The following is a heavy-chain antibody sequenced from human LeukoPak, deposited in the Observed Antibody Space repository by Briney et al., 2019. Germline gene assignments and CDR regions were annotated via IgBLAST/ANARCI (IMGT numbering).Heavy chain of an antibody. CDR3: AKFVTMVRGVIIPGYYGMDV. J-gene: IGHJ6*02. V-gene: IGHV3-21*04. D-gene: IGHD3-10*01. CDR1: GFTFSSYS. Sequence: GGSLRLSCAASGFTFSSYSMNWVRQAPGKGLEWVSSISSSSSYIYYADSVKGRFTISRDNAKNSLYLQMNSLRAEDTAVYYCAKFVTMVRGVIIPGYYGMDVWGQGTTVTVSS. CDR2: ISSSSSYI.